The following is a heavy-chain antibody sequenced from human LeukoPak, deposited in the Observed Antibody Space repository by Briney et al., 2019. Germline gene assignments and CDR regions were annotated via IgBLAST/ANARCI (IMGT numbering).Heavy chain of an antibody. D-gene: IGHD5-18*01. J-gene: IGHJ4*02. V-gene: IGHV4-31*03. CDR2: IYYSGST. CDR3: ARVIQLWSHYFDY. CDR1: GGSISSSSYY. Sequence: SETLSLTCTVSGGSISSSSYYWGWIRQHPGKGLEWIGYIYYSGSTYYNPSLKSRVTISVDTSKNQFSLKLSSVTAADTAVYYCARVIQLWSHYFDYWGQGTLVTVSS.